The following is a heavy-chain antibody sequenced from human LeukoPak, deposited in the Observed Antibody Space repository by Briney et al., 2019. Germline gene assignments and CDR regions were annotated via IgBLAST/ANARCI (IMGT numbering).Heavy chain of an antibody. V-gene: IGHV3-66*04. CDR2: TYAGGSA. CDR3: AILDRAEAVTFAH. Sequence: PGGSLRLSCAASGFTVRSTYMSWVRQAPGKGLEWVSITYAGGSAYYADSVKGRFTISRDNSRNTLYLQMNSLRAEDTAVYYCAILDRAEAVTFAHWGQGTLVTVSS. J-gene: IGHJ4*02. CDR1: GFTVRSTY. D-gene: IGHD6-19*01.